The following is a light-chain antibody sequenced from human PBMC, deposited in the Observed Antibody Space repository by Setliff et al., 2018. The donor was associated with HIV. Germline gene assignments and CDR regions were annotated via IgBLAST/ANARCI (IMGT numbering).Light chain of an antibody. J-gene: IGLJ2*01. Sequence: QSALAQPASVSGSPGQSITISCTGTSSDIGGYNSVSWYQQHPGKAPKLIIYDVNKRPSGLSNRFSASKSGNTASLTISGLQADDEADYYCNSFTSRSNLVLFGGGTK. CDR3: NSFTSRSNLVL. CDR2: DVN. V-gene: IGLV2-14*03. CDR1: SSDIGGYNS.